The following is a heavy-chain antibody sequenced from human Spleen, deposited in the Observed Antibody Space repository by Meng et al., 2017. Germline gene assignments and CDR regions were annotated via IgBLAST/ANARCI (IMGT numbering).Heavy chain of an antibody. D-gene: IGHD3-22*01. Sequence: GESLKISCAASGFTFSSSWMHWVCQAPEKGLEWVADIKCNGSEKYYVDSVKGRLAISRDNAKNSLYLQVNSLRAEDRTVYYWGSERSVTYYYDCSGYYYRTSFDFWGQGTLVTVSS. CDR1: GFTFSSSW. V-gene: IGHV3-52*01. CDR2: IKCNGSEK. J-gene: IGHJ4*02. CDR3: GSERSVTYYYDCSGYYYRTSFDF.